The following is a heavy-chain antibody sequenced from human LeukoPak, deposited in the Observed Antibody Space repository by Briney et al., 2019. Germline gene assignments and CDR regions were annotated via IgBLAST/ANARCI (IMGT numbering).Heavy chain of an antibody. CDR2: INPSGGST. V-gene: IGHV1-46*01. CDR1: GYTFISYY. J-gene: IGHJ6*03. Sequence: GASVKVSCKASGYTFISYYMHWVRQAPGQGLEWMGIINPSGGSTTYAQKFQGRVTITRNTSISTAYMELSSLRSEDTAVYYCARGLSGYRYYYYYMDVWGKGTTVTVSS. D-gene: IGHD6-25*01. CDR3: ARGLSGYRYYYYYMDV.